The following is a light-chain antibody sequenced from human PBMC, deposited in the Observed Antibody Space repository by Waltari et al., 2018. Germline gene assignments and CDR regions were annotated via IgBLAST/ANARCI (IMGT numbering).Light chain of an antibody. CDR3: LLSYSGARGV. CDR2: DTS. Sequence: QAVVTQEPSLTVSPGGTVTLTCGSSTGAVTSGHYPYWFQQNPGQAPRTLIYDTSNKHSCSPARFSGSVLGGKAALTLSGGQPEDEAEYSCLLSYSGARGVFGGGTKLTVL. J-gene: IGLJ3*02. V-gene: IGLV7-46*01. CDR1: TGAVTSGHY.